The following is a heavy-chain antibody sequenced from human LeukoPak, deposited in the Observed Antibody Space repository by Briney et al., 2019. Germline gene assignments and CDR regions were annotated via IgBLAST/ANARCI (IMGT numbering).Heavy chain of an antibody. CDR3: AKDRGRIVLMVYAIRDYGMDV. J-gene: IGHJ6*02. Sequence: GGSLRLSCAASGFTFSSYAMSWVRQAPGKGLEWVSAISGSGGSTYYADSVKGRFTISRDNSKNTLYLQMNSPRAEDTAVYYCAKDRGRIVLMVYAIRDYGMDVWGQGTTVTVSS. V-gene: IGHV3-23*01. CDR1: GFTFSSYA. D-gene: IGHD2-8*01. CDR2: ISGSGGST.